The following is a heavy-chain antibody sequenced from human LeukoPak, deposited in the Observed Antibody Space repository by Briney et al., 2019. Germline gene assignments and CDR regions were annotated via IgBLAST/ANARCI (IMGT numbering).Heavy chain of an antibody. CDR3: ARVEDSGYDPNFDY. D-gene: IGHD5-12*01. CDR1: GGTFSSYT. CDR2: INPNSGGT. V-gene: IGHV1-2*06. Sequence: ASVKVSCKASGGTFSSYTISWVRQAPGQGLEWMGRINPNSGGTNYAQKFQGRVTMTRDTSISTAYMELSRLRSDDTAVYYCARVEDSGYDPNFDYWGQGTLVTVSS. J-gene: IGHJ4*02.